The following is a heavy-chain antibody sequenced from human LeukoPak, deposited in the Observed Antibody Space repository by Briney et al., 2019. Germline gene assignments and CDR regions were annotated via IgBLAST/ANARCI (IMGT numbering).Heavy chain of an antibody. J-gene: IGHJ4*02. V-gene: IGHV4-4*07. CDR2: IYTSGST. Sequence: SETLSLTCTVSGGSISSYYWSWIRQPAGKGLEWIGRIYTSGSTDYNPSLKSRVTISVDTSKNQFSLKLTSVTAADTAVYYCARLRGYSYGYGAMWDYWGQGTLVIVSS. CDR1: GGSISSYY. D-gene: IGHD5-18*01. CDR3: ARLRGYSYGYGAMWDY.